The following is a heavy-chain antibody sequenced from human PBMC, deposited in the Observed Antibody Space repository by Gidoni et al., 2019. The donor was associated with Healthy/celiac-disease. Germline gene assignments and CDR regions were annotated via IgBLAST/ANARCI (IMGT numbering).Heavy chain of an antibody. Sequence: QMQLVQSGPEVKKPGTSVKVSCKASGFTFTSSAVQWVRQARGQRLEWIGWIVVGSGNTNYAQKFQERVTITRDMSTSTAYMELSSLRSEDTAVYYCAAARRGDYYGMDVWGQGTTVTVSS. J-gene: IGHJ6*02. CDR2: IVVGSGNT. V-gene: IGHV1-58*01. CDR3: AAARRGDYYGMDV. CDR1: GFTFTSSA. D-gene: IGHD3-10*01.